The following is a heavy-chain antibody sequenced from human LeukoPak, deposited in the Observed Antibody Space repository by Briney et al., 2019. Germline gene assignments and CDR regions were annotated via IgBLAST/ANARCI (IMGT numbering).Heavy chain of an antibody. CDR2: ITSGSSYI. Sequence: PGGSLRLSCAASGFTFSSYNMNWVRQAPGKGLEWVSSITSGSSYIYYADSVKGRFTISRDNAKNSLYLQMNSLRAEDTAVYSCARQESRNYYFEGLDYWGQGTLVTVSS. CDR3: ARQESRNYYFEGLDY. CDR1: GFTFSSYN. J-gene: IGHJ4*02. V-gene: IGHV3-21*01. D-gene: IGHD3-22*01.